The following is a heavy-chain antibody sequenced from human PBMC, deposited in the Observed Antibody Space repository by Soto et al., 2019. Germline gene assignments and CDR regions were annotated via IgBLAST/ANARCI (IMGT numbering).Heavy chain of an antibody. D-gene: IGHD3-22*01. Sequence: SETLSLTCTVSGGSISSGDFFWSWIRQPPGKGLEWIGYIYYSGSTYYNPSLRSRVTISIDTSKNHFSLKLSSVTAADTAVYYCARAQYNNYDDSWGQGTLVTVSS. CDR3: ARAQYNNYDDS. CDR2: IYYSGST. J-gene: IGHJ4*02. CDR1: GGSISSGDFF. V-gene: IGHV4-30-4*08.